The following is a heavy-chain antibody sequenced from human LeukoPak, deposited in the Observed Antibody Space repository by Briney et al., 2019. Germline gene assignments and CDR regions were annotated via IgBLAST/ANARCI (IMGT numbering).Heavy chain of an antibody. D-gene: IGHD6-6*01. CDR1: GFTFSDYW. CDR3: ARRGGSSSRRSPIDY. V-gene: IGHV3-7*01. CDR2: IKQDGSKR. J-gene: IGHJ4*02. Sequence: GGSLRLSCTASGFTFSDYWMTWVRQAPGKGPEWVANIKQDGSKRYYVDSVRGRFTISRDDAKNSLFLQMNGLRAEDTAVYYCARRGGSSSRRSPIDYWGQGTLVTVSS.